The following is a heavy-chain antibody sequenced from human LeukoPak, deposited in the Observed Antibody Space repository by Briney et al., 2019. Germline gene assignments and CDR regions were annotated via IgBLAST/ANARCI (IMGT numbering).Heavy chain of an antibody. CDR1: GFTFSSYA. J-gene: IGHJ4*02. CDR2: ISGSGGST. CDR3: AKERYDILTGRVYYFDY. V-gene: IGHV3-23*01. D-gene: IGHD3-9*01. Sequence: GGSLRLSCAASGFTFSSYAMSWVRQAPGKGLEWVSAISGSGGSTYYADSVKGRFTISRDNSKNTLYLQMNSLRAEDTAVYYCAKERYDILTGRVYYFDYWGQGTLVTVSS.